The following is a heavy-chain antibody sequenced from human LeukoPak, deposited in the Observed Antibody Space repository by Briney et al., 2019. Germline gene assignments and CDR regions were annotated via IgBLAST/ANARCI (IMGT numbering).Heavy chain of an antibody. V-gene: IGHV3-7*01. CDR3: ARRQLWFPH. CDR2: IKQDGSEK. D-gene: IGHD5-18*01. J-gene: IGHJ4*02. Sequence: PGGSLRLSCAASGFSFSGYAMHWVRQAPGKGLEWVANIKQDGSEKYYVDSVKGRFTISRDNAKNSLYLQMNSLRAEDTAVYYCARRQLWFPHWGQGTLVTVSS. CDR1: GFSFSGYA.